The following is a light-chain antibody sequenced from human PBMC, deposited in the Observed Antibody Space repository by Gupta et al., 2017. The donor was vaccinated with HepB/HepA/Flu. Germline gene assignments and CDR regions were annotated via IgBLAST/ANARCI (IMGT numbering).Light chain of an antibody. CDR1: QSVSRY. CDR3: HGRSTTRYT. Sequence: DIQMTQSPSSLSASVGDRVTITCRASQSVSRYVNWYQQKQGGVPKLLIYTTSTPRIPVRVRFSGSGLAIDFSLTIKKRQPEAFATYYCHGRSTTRYTFDQGTKLEI. J-gene: IGKJ2*01. CDR2: TTS. V-gene: IGKV1-39*01.